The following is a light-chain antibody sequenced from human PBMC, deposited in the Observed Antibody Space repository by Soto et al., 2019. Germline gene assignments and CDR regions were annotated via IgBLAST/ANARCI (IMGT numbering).Light chain of an antibody. V-gene: IGKV1-33*01. CDR1: HDITSY. CDR2: DAS. Sequence: DIQMPQSPSSLSASVGDRVTITCQASHDITSYLNWYQHKPGKAPKLLIYDASILEEGVPSRFRGSGSGTDCTSTITSLQPKDVATYYWQKCDYLPIFGPGT. J-gene: IGKJ3*01. CDR3: QKCDYLPI.